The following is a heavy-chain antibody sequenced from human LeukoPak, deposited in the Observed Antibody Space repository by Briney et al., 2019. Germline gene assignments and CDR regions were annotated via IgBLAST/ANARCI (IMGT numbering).Heavy chain of an antibody. J-gene: IGHJ5*02. D-gene: IGHD4-23*01. CDR1: GGSISSRSYY. Sequence: SETLSLTCTVSGGSISSRSYYWGWIRQPPGKGLEWIGSIYYSGYTYYNPSLKSRVTISVDTSKNQFSLKLSSVTAADTAVYSCAGHYYGGNSASWFDPWGQGTLVTVSS. CDR3: AGHYYGGNSASWFDP. V-gene: IGHV4-39*01. CDR2: IYYSGYT.